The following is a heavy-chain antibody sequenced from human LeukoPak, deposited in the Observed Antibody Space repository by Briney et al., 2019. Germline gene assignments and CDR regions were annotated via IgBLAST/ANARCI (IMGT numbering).Heavy chain of an antibody. J-gene: IGHJ4*02. CDR2: IYPGDSDT. V-gene: IGHV5-51*01. CDR1: GYSFTSYW. D-gene: IGHD2-15*01. Sequence: GASLKISCKGPGYSFTSYWIGWVRQMPGKGLEWMGIIYPGDSDTRYSPSFQGQVTISADKSISTAYLQWSSLKASDTAMYYCARRYCSGGSCFDYWGQGTLVTVSS. CDR3: ARRYCSGGSCFDY.